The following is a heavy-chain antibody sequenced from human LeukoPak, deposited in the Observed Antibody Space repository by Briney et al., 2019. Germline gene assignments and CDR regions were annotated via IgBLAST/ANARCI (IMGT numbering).Heavy chain of an antibody. Sequence: ETLSLTCTVSGDSINSDYWNWIRQPPGKGLEWIGFIYYSGSTNYNPSLKSRVTISVDASRNHFSLKLNSVTAADTAVYYCARRMKLAAKGDAFDIWGQGTMVTVSS. CDR3: ARRMKLAAKGDAFDI. CDR1: GDSINSDY. V-gene: IGHV4-59*08. J-gene: IGHJ3*02. CDR2: IYYSGST. D-gene: IGHD2-15*01.